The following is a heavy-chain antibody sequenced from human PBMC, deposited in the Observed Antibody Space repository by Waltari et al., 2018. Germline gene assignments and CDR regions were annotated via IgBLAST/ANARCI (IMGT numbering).Heavy chain of an antibody. CDR2: IKQDVSES. J-gene: IGHJ4*02. CDR3: ARPYSSGWYINLDY. Sequence: EVQLVESGGGLVQPGGSLRLSCTASGFTFSSYSMVLVRQAPGKGLEWVATIKQDVSESYYVDSVKGRFTFSRDNAKNSLYLQMNSLRAEDTAVYYCARPYSSGWYINLDYWGQGTLVTVSS. V-gene: IGHV3-7*01. D-gene: IGHD6-19*01. CDR1: GFTFSSYS.